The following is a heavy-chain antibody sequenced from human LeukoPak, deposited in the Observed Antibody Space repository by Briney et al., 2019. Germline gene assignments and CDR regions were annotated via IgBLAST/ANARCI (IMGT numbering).Heavy chain of an antibody. CDR2: INPNSGGT. CDR1: GYTFTGYY. V-gene: IGHV1-2*02. D-gene: IGHD2-8*01. J-gene: IGHJ4*02. Sequence: ASVKVSCKASGYTFTGYYMHWVRQAPGQGLEWMGWINPNSGGTNYAQKFQGRVTMTRDTSISTAYMELSRLRSDGTAVYYCARENCTNGVCYKQLDYWGQGTLVTDSS. CDR3: ARENCTNGVCYKQLDY.